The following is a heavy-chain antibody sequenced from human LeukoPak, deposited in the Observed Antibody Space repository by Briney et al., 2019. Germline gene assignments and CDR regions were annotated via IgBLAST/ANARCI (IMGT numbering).Heavy chain of an antibody. CDR3: AKDRTYSAYAALDY. CDR1: GFTSDDYS. Sequence: GRSLRLSRAASGFTSDDYSMHWVRQAPGKGLEWVSGISWNSGSAGYADSVKGRFTISRDSAKNSLYLQMNSLRTEDTALYYCAKDRTYSAYAALDYWGQGTLVTVSS. V-gene: IGHV3-9*02. CDR2: ISWNSGSA. J-gene: IGHJ4*02. D-gene: IGHD5-12*01.